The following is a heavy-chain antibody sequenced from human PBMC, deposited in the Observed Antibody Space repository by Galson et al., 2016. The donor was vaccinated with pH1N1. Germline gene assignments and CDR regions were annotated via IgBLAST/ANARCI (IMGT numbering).Heavy chain of an antibody. D-gene: IGHD3-10*01. CDR3: AKDRDYYGSGPTDY. Sequence: SLRLSCAASGFTFDDYAMHWVRQAPGKGLEWVSNISWNSGSKGYADSVEGRFTISRDNAKNSLYLQMNSLRAEDTALYYCAKDRDYYGSGPTDYWGQGTLVTVSS. CDR1: GFTFDDYA. CDR2: ISWNSGSK. V-gene: IGHV3-9*01. J-gene: IGHJ4*02.